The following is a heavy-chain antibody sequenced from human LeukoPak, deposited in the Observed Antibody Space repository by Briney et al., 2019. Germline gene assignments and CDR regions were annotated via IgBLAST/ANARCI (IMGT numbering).Heavy chain of an antibody. CDR2: SSPSGGTT. V-gene: IGHV1-46*04. Sequence: GASVKVSCKASGYTFTTDYMHWVRQAPGQGREWMGLSSPSGGTTSYAQKLQRRVNMTRDTSTSTVYMELSSLRSEDTAVFYCARAKGLFDYWGQGTLVTVSS. CDR3: ARAKGLFDY. CDR1: GYTFTTDY. J-gene: IGHJ4*02.